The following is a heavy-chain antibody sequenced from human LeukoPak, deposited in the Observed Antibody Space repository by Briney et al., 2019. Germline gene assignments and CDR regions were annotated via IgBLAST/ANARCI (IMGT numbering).Heavy chain of an antibody. D-gene: IGHD6-19*01. Sequence: PGGSLRLSCAASGFTFSSYAMHWVRQAPGKGLEWVAVISYDGSNKYYADSVKGRFTISRDNSKNTLYLQMNSLRAEDTAVYYCASAAPTTVAAFDYWGQGTLVTVSS. CDR1: GFTFSSYA. CDR2: ISYDGSNK. V-gene: IGHV3-30-3*01. J-gene: IGHJ4*02. CDR3: ASAAPTTVAAFDY.